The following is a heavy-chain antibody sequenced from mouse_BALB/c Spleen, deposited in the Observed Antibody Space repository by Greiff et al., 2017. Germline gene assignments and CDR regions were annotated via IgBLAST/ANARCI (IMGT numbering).Heavy chain of an antibody. CDR1: GFSLTDYG. V-gene: IGHV2-6-5*01. D-gene: IGHD2-3*01. Sequence: VQLQQSGPGLVAPSQSLSITCTVSGFSLTDYGVSWIRQPPGKGLEWLGVIWGGGSTYYNSALKSRLSISKDNSKSQVFLKMNSLQTDDTAMYYCATTSYDGYYWFAYWGQGTLVTVSA. CDR2: IWGGGST. J-gene: IGHJ3*01. CDR3: ATTSYDGYYWFAY.